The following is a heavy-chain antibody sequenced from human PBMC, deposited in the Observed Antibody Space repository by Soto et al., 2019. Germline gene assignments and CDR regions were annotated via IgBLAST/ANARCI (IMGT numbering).Heavy chain of an antibody. D-gene: IGHD2-21*02. Sequence: GGSLRLPCAASGLNFSSYGIHWVRQAQGKGLEWVAVRWYDGSNKYYADSVKGRFTISRDNSKNTLYLQMNSLRAEDTAVYYCARYSGAYCGSNCYSEPGYWGQGTLVSVSS. J-gene: IGHJ4*02. V-gene: IGHV3-33*01. CDR3: ARYSGAYCGSNCYSEPGY. CDR2: RWYDGSNK. CDR1: GLNFSSYG.